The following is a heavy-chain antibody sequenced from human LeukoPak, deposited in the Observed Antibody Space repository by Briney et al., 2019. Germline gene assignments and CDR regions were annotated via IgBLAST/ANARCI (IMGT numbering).Heavy chain of an antibody. V-gene: IGHV1-2*02. Sequence: ASVTVTFKASGYTFTGYYMHWVRQAPGQGLEWMGWINPNSGGTNYAQKFQGRVTMTRDTSISTAYMELSRLRSDDTAVYYCARALAYFDWLLFSGMVVWVQRTTVTVSS. CDR3: ARALAYFDWLLFSGMVV. CDR1: GYTFTGYY. J-gene: IGHJ6*02. CDR2: INPNSGGT. D-gene: IGHD3-9*01.